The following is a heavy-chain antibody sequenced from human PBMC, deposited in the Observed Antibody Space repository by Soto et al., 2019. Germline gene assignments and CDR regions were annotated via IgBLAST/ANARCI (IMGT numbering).Heavy chain of an antibody. V-gene: IGHV3-7*05. D-gene: IGHD4-17*01. CDR3: ATSMTKVTTEDWFDP. Sequence: EVQLVESGGGLVQPGGSLRLSCAASGFTFSSYWMSWVRQAPGKGLEWVANIKQDGSEKYYVDSVKGRFTISRDNAKNSLYLQMNSLRAEDTAVYYCATSMTKVTTEDWFDPWGQGTLVTVSS. CDR2: IKQDGSEK. J-gene: IGHJ5*02. CDR1: GFTFSSYW.